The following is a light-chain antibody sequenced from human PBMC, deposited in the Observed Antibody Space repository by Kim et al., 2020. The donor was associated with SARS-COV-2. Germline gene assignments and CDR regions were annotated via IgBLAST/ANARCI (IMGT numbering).Light chain of an antibody. CDR2: GAS. V-gene: IGKV1-27*01. CDR1: QGINRD. Sequence: DIQMTQSPSSLSASVGDGVTITCRASQGINRDLAWYQQRPGKVPKLLIYGASTLQSGVPSRFSGGGSGTDFTLTISGLQPEDVATYYCQKYSSAPWTFGQGTKVDIK. J-gene: IGKJ1*01. CDR3: QKYSSAPWT.